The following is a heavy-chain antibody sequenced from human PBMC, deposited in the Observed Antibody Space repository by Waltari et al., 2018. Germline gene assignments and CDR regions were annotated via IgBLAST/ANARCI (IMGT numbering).Heavy chain of an antibody. Sequence: QVQLQESGPGLVKPSETLSLTCTVSGGSISSYYWSWIRQPAGKGLEWIGRIYTSGSTNYNPSLKSRVTMSVDTSKNQFSLKLSSVTAADTAVYYCALGDSSSYGGYYYYMDVWGKGTTVTVSS. J-gene: IGHJ6*03. CDR3: ALGDSSSYGGYYYYMDV. V-gene: IGHV4-4*07. CDR2: IYTSGST. CDR1: GGSISSYY. D-gene: IGHD6-6*01.